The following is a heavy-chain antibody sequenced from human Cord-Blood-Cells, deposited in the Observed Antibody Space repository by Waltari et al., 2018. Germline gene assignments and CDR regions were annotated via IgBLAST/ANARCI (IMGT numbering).Heavy chain of an antibody. CDR2: IWYDGSNK. J-gene: IGHJ3*02. CDR3: ARAELDAFDI. Sequence: QVQLVESGGGVVQPGRSLRLSCAASGFPFSSYGMHGVRQAPGKGLEWVAVIWYDGSNKYYADSVKGRFTISRDNSKNTLYLQMNSLRAEDTAVYYCARAELDAFDIWGQGTMVTVSS. CDR1: GFPFSSYG. V-gene: IGHV3-33*01. D-gene: IGHD1-26*01.